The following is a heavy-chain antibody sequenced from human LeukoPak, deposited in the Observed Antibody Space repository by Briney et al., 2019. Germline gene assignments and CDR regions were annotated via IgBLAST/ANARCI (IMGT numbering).Heavy chain of an antibody. D-gene: IGHD2-21*02. CDR2: ISTTDTTK. Sequence: PGGSLRLSCAASGFTLSSYEWNWVRQPPGKGLEWLSYISTTDTTKYYAESVKGRFTISRDNAKNSLFPQMNSLRAEDTAVYYCARETLACGGDCLDYWGQGTLVTVSS. CDR3: ARETLACGGDCLDY. V-gene: IGHV3-48*03. J-gene: IGHJ4*02. CDR1: GFTLSSYE.